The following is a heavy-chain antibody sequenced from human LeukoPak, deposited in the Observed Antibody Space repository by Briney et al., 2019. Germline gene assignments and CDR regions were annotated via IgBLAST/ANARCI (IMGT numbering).Heavy chain of an antibody. CDR2: IHTDQTIQ. D-gene: IGHD1-14*01. V-gene: IGHV3-30*02. CDR3: ARDLSPWESRNPDAFDT. J-gene: IGHJ3*02. CDR1: GFTFSGFG. Sequence: GGSLRLSCAASGFTFSGFGMHWVRQAPGKGLEWVAYIHTDQTIQYYADSVRGRFTISRDNYKNTLYLQMNSLRAEDTAVYYCARDLSPWESRNPDAFDTWGQGTTVTVSS.